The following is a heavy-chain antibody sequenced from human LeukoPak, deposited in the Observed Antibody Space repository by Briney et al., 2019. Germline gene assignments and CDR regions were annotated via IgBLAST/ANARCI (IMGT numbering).Heavy chain of an antibody. Sequence: ASVKVSCKASGYTFTSYDINWVRQSTRQGLEWMGWMNPNSGNTGYAQKFQGRVTMTRNTSISTAYMELSSLRSEDTAVYYCARASIVVVPAYYYYYYMDVWGKGTTVTVSS. CDR1: GYTFTSYD. CDR2: MNPNSGNT. CDR3: ARASIVVVPAYYYYYYMDV. D-gene: IGHD2-2*01. J-gene: IGHJ6*03. V-gene: IGHV1-8*01.